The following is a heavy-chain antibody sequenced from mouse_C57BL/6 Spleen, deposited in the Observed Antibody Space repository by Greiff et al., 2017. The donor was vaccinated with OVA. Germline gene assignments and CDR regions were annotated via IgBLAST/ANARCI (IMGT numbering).Heavy chain of an antibody. D-gene: IGHD2-3*01. CDR3: ARRWLLSLYWYFDV. Sequence: VQLKQSGPELVKPGASVKISCKASGYSFTDYNMNWVKQSNGKSLEWIGVINPNYGTTSYNQKFKGKATLTVDQSSSTAYMQLNSLASEDSAVYYCARRWLLSLYWYFDVWGTGTTVTVSS. CDR1: GYSFTDYN. J-gene: IGHJ1*03. V-gene: IGHV1-39*01. CDR2: INPNYGTT.